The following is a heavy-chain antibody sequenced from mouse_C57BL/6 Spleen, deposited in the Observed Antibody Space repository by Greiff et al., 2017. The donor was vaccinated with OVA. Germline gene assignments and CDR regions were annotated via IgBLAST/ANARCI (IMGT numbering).Heavy chain of an antibody. V-gene: IGHV1-15*01. CDR3: TRYYGNPYWYFDV. J-gene: IGHJ1*03. CDR1: GYTFTDYE. CDR2: IDPETGGT. Sequence: QVQLQQPGAELVRPGASVTLSCKASGYTFTDYEMHWVKQTPVHGLEWIGTIDPETGGTAYNQKFKGKAILTADKSSSTAYMELRSLTSEDSAVYYCTRYYGNPYWYFDVWGTGTTVTVSS. D-gene: IGHD2-1*01.